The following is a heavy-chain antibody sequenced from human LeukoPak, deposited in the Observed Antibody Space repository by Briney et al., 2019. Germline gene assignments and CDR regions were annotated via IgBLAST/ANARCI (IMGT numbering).Heavy chain of an antibody. CDR3: ANRRGTQVLGNNIDI. CDR2: IYSGGST. CDR1: GFTVSSNY. D-gene: IGHD1-1*01. Sequence: GGSLRLSCAVSGFTVSSNYMSWVRQAPGTGLEWVSVIYSGGSTDYADSVKGRFTISRDNSKNTLYLQMNSLRAEDTAIYYCANRRGTQVLGNNIDIWGQGTLVTVSS. V-gene: IGHV3-66*01. J-gene: IGHJ3*02.